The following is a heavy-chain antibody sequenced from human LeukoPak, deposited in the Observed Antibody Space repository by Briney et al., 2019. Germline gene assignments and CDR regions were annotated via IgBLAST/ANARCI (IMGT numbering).Heavy chain of an antibody. CDR3: AKTRTPRLHYYFNY. CDR2: IRYDGSNK. J-gene: IGHJ4*02. V-gene: IGHV3-30*02. D-gene: IGHD6-25*01. CDR1: GFSFDDYG. Sequence: GGSLRFSCAASGFSFDDYGMSWVRQAPGKGLGWVAFIRYDGSNKYYADSVKGRFTISRDNSKNTLYLQMNGLRAEDTAVYYCAKTRTPRLHYYFNYWGQGTLVTVSS.